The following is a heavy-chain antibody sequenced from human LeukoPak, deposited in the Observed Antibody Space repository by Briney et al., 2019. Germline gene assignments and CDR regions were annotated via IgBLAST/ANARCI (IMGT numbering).Heavy chain of an antibody. CDR2: IYYSGST. CDR1: GDSISSRDYY. J-gene: IGHJ4*02. Sequence: SQTLSLTCSVSGDSISSRDYYWSWIRQPPGKGLEWIGYIYYSGSTSYNPSLKSRVTISVDTSKNQFSLKLSSVTAADTAVYYCARLQMATIDYWGQGTLVTVSS. D-gene: IGHD5-24*01. V-gene: IGHV4-30-4*08. CDR3: ARLQMATIDY.